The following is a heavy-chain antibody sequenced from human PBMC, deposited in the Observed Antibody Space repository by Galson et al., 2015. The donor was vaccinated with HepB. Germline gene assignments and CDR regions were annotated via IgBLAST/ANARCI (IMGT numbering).Heavy chain of an antibody. J-gene: IGHJ4*02. CDR3: VTQRIEMDDY. V-gene: IGHV3-33*01. D-gene: IGHD2/OR15-2a*01. CDR2: IWYDGSKK. CDR1: GFSFSTHG. Sequence: SLRLSCAASGFSFSTHGMHWVRQAPGKGLEWVAVIWYDGSKKYYADSVKGRLTISRDNSKNTVDLQMSSLRAEDTAVYYCVTQRIEMDDYWGQGILVTVSS.